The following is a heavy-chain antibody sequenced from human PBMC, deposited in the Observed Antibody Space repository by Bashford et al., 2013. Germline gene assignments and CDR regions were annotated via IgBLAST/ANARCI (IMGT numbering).Heavy chain of an antibody. J-gene: IGHJ6*02. Sequence: GHIYYSGTTRNNPSLKSRVTISVDTSKNQFSLKLSSVTAADTAVYYCARDLSTGYYYGMDVWGQGTTVTVSS. CDR3: ARDLSTGYYYGMDV. CDR2: IYYSGTT. D-gene: IGHD5/OR15-5a*01. V-gene: IGHV4-59*01.